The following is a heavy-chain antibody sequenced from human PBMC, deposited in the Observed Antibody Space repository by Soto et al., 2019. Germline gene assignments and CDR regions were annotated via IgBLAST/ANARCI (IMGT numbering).Heavy chain of an antibody. J-gene: IGHJ4*02. Sequence: ASVKVSCKASGYTFTGYYMHWVRQAPGQGLEWMGWINPNSGGTNYAQKFQGWVTMTRDTSISTAYMELSRLRSDDTAVYYCARAVRSGYSYGGVDYWGQGTLVTVSS. CDR2: INPNSGGT. D-gene: IGHD5-18*01. V-gene: IGHV1-2*04. CDR1: GYTFTGYY. CDR3: ARAVRSGYSYGGVDY.